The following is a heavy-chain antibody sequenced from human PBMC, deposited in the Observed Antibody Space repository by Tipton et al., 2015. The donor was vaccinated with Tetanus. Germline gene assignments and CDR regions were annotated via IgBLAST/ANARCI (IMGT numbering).Heavy chain of an antibody. V-gene: IGHV1-69*06. D-gene: IGHD3-22*01. CDR3: ARAGHSSGYYYGGINYYYYGMDV. CDR1: GGTFSSYA. CDR2: IIPIFGTA. J-gene: IGHJ6*02. Sequence: QLVQSGAEVKKPGSSVKVSCKASGGTFSSYAISWVRQAPGQGLEWMGGIIPIFGTANYAQKFQGRVTITADKSTSTAYMELSSLRSEDTAVYYCARAGHSSGYYYGGINYYYYGMDVWGQGTTVTVSS.